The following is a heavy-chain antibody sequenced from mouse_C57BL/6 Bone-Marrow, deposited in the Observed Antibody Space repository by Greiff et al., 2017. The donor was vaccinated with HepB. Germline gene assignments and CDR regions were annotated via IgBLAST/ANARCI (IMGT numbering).Heavy chain of an antibody. Sequence: QVQLQQPGAELVKPGASVKMSCKASGYTFTSYWITWVKQRPGQGLEWIGDIYPGSGSTNYNEKFKSKATLTVDTSSSTAYMQLSSLTSEDSAVYYCGRSMAYPLYAMDYWGQGTSVTVSS. J-gene: IGHJ4*01. V-gene: IGHV1-55*01. CDR1: GYTFTSYW. D-gene: IGHD6-5*01. CDR3: GRSMAYPLYAMDY. CDR2: IYPGSGST.